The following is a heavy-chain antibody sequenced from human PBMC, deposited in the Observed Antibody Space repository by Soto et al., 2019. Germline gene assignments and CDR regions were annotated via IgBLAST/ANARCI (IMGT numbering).Heavy chain of an antibody. V-gene: IGHV1-18*01. Sequence: GASVKVSCKASGYTFTSYGISWVRQAPGQGLEWMGWISAYNGNTNYAQKLQGRVTMTTDTSTSTAYMELRSLRSDDTAVYYCASTKCSGGSCYFDYWGQGTLVTVSS. CDR3: ASTKCSGGSCYFDY. CDR2: ISAYNGNT. CDR1: GYTFTSYG. D-gene: IGHD2-15*01. J-gene: IGHJ4*02.